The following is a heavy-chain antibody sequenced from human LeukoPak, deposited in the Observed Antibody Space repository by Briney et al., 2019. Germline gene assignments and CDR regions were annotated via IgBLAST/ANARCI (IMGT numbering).Heavy chain of an antibody. CDR1: GFTFSSYA. CDR3: GVRIGSAYYEY. J-gene: IGHJ4*02. CDR2: ITSSGDTT. V-gene: IGHV3-23*01. D-gene: IGHD3-3*01. Sequence: GGSLRLSCAASGFTFSSYAMSWVRQAPGKGLEWVSAITSSGDTTYYADSVKGRFTISRDNSKNTLYLQMNSLRAEDTAVYFCGVRIGSAYYEYWGQGALVTVSS.